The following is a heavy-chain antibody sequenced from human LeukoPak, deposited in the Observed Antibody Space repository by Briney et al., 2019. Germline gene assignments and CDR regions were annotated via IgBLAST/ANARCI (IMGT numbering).Heavy chain of an antibody. D-gene: IGHD4-17*01. CDR3: ASLMTTVTTGDY. V-gene: IGHV4-59*01. J-gene: IGHJ4*02. Sequence: SETLSLTCTVSGGSISSYYWSWIRQPPGKVLEWIGYIYYSGSTNYNPSLKSRVTMSVDTSKNQFSLNLSSVTAADTAVYYCASLMTTVTTGDYWGQGTLVTVSS. CDR1: GGSISSYY. CDR2: IYYSGST.